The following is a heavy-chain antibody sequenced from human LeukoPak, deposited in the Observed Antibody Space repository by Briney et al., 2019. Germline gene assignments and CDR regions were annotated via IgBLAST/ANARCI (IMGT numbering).Heavy chain of an antibody. CDR1: GGSISSGGYY. J-gene: IGHJ6*02. D-gene: IGHD3-16*02. CDR2: IYYSGSA. CDR3: ARERSGITFGGVIVDPYYYYGMDV. Sequence: PSETLSLTCTVSGGSISSGGYYWSWIRQHPGTGLEWIGYIYYSGSAYYNPSLKSRVTISVDTSKNQFSLKLSSVTAADTAVYYCARERSGITFGGVIVDPYYYYGMDVWGQGTTVTVSS. V-gene: IGHV4-31*03.